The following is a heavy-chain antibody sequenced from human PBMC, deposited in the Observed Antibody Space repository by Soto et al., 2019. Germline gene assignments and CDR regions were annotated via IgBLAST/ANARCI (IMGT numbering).Heavy chain of an antibody. J-gene: IGHJ6*02. CDR1: GGSISSGGYY. D-gene: IGHD1-7*01. Sequence: TLSLTCTVSGGSISSGGYYWSWIRQPPGKGLEWIGDINHSGSTNYNPSLKSRVTISVDTSKNQFSLKLSSVTAADTAVYYCARTTTGTTYYYYYGMDVWGQGTTVTVSS. CDR2: INHSGST. V-gene: IGHV4-39*07. CDR3: ARTTTGTTYYYYYGMDV.